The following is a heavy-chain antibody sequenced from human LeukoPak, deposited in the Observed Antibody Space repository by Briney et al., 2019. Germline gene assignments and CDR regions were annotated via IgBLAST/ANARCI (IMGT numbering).Heavy chain of an antibody. CDR3: PREGRGFYPYFFDY. D-gene: IGHD3-3*01. J-gene: IGHJ4*02. CDR2: IIPIFGTA. Sequence: SVNVSCKASGGTFSSYAISWVRQAPGQGLEWMGGIIPIFGTANYAQKFQGRVTITRDTSASTAYMELSSLRSEDSAVNYCPREGRGFYPYFFDYWGQGTLVTGPS. V-gene: IGHV1-69*05. CDR1: GGTFSSYA.